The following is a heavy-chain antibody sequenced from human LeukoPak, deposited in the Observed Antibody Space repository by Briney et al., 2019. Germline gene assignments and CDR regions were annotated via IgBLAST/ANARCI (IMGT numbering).Heavy chain of an antibody. CDR3: ARGASSGYYYVRERGYYFDY. V-gene: IGHV4-34*01. CDR1: GGSFSGYY. CDR2: INHSGST. Sequence: SETLSLTCAVSGGSFSGYYWSWLRQPPGKGLEWIGQINHSGSTNYNPSLESRVTISVDTSKNQFSLGMRSVTAADTAVYCCARGASSGYYYVRERGYYFDYWGQGTLVTVSS. J-gene: IGHJ4*02. D-gene: IGHD3-22*01.